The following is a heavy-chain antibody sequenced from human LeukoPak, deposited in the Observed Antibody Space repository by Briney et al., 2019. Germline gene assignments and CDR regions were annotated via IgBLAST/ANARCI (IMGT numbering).Heavy chain of an antibody. J-gene: IGHJ4*02. Sequence: GGSLRLSRAASGFTFSSYSMNWVRQAPGKGLEWVSSISSSSSYIYYADSVKGRFTISRDNAKNSLYLQMNSLRAEDTAVYYCARDFKLYCSSTSCYPYWGKGTLVTVSS. V-gene: IGHV3-21*01. CDR3: ARDFKLYCSSTSCYPY. D-gene: IGHD2-2*01. CDR1: GFTFSSYS. CDR2: ISSSSSYI.